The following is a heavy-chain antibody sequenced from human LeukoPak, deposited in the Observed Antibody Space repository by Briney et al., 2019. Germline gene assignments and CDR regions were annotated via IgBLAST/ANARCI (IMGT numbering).Heavy chain of an antibody. J-gene: IGHJ2*01. CDR3: AKDAWIQLWLRGYFDL. D-gene: IGHD5-18*01. Sequence: GGSLRLTCTVSGFTVTNELMDWVRQAPGKGPEWVSAISGSGGSTYYADSVKGRFTISRDNSKNTLYLQMNSLRAEDTAVYYCAKDAWIQLWLRGYFDLWGRGTLVTVSS. V-gene: IGHV3-23*01. CDR1: GFTVTNEL. CDR2: ISGSGGST.